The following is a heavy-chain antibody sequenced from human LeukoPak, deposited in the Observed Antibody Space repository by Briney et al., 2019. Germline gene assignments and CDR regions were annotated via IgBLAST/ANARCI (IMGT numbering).Heavy chain of an antibody. Sequence: GGSLRLSCVASGFTFSHYYMSWVRQAPGQGLEWVAHTNQDGSVESHVDSVKGRFTISRDNAKNSLYLQMNSLRAEDTAVYYCAKDLGIAGAGMFDYWGQGTLVTVSS. J-gene: IGHJ4*02. CDR2: TNQDGSVE. V-gene: IGHV3-7*03. D-gene: IGHD6-19*01. CDR3: AKDLGIAGAGMFDY. CDR1: GFTFSHYY.